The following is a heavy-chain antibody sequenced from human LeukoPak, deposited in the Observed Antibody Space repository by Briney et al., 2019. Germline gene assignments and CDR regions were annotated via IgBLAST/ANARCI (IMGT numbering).Heavy chain of an antibody. Sequence: PSETLSLTCTVSGGSISSGGYYWSWIRQPPGKGLEWIGEINHSGSTNYNPSIKSRVTISVDTSKNHFSLKLSSVPAADTAVYYCARGFIVVVPAAMTAANWFDPWGQGTLVTVSS. CDR1: GGSISSGGYY. CDR3: ARGFIVVVPAAMTAANWFDP. V-gene: IGHV4-39*02. CDR2: INHSGST. J-gene: IGHJ5*02. D-gene: IGHD2-2*01.